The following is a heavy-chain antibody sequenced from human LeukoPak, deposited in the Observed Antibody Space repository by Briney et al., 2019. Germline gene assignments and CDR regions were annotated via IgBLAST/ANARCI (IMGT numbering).Heavy chain of an antibody. CDR1: GFTFSGYD. J-gene: IGHJ6*03. CDR3: AKGYGSGSYRSYYYYMDV. D-gene: IGHD3-10*01. V-gene: IGHV3-23*01. Sequence: GGSLRLSCAASGFTFSGYDMNWVRQAPGKGLEWVSAISGSGGSTYYADSVKGRFTISRDNSKNTLYLQMNSLRAEDTAVYYCAKGYGSGSYRSYYYYMDVWGKGTTVTVSS. CDR2: ISGSGGST.